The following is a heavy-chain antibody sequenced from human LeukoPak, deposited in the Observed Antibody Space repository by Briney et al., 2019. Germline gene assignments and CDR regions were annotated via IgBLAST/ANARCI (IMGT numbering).Heavy chain of an antibody. Sequence: GSLRLSCAASGFTFSSYWMSWVRQAPGKGLEWVANIKQDGSEKYYVDSVKGRFTISRDNAKNSLYLQMNSLRAEDTAVYYCAREMGDYYYYYMDVWGKGTTVTVSS. V-gene: IGHV3-7*01. J-gene: IGHJ6*03. CDR3: AREMGDYYYYYMDV. D-gene: IGHD3-16*01. CDR2: IKQDGSEK. CDR1: GFTFSSYW.